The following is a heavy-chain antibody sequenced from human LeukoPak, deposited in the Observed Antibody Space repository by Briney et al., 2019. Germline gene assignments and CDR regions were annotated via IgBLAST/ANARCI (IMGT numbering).Heavy chain of an antibody. CDR3: ASGRHDSLH. D-gene: IGHD3-16*01. CDR1: GFVFSTYW. J-gene: IGHJ4*02. V-gene: IGHV3-7*01. Sequence: PGGSLRVSCAASGFVFSTYWMTWVRQAPGKGLEWVANINLDGTEEHYVDSSLKGRFTISRDNAKNSLYLQMPRLRVEHTAVYYCASGRHDSLHCGQGTLVTVSS. CDR2: INLDGTEE.